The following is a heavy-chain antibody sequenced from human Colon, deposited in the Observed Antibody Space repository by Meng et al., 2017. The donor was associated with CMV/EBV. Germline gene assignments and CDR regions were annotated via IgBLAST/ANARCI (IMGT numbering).Heavy chain of an antibody. CDR1: GFNFSDHY. CDR3: ADLGTPY. J-gene: IGHJ4*02. CDR2: IKNRALSYTT. Sequence: LRLACAASGFNFSDHYMDWVRQAPGKGLELVGRIKNRALSYTTHYAAFVRGRFTISRDDSKNSLYLQMDSLTTEDTAVYYCADLGTPYWGQGTLVTVSS. V-gene: IGHV3-72*01. D-gene: IGHD2-15*01.